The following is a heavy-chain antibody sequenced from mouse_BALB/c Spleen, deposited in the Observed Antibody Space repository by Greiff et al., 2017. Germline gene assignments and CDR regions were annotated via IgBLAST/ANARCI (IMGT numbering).Heavy chain of an antibody. D-gene: IGHD2-4*01. CDR1: GYTFTSYW. CDR3: ARRYDYDGYFDY. Sequence: VKLMESGAELARPGASVKLSCKASGYTFTSYWMQWVKQRPGQGLEWIGAIYPGDGDTRYTQKFKGKATLTADKSSSTAYMQLSSLASEDSAVYYCARRYDYDGYFDYWGQGTTLTVSS. CDR2: IYPGDGDT. V-gene: IGHV1-87*01. J-gene: IGHJ2*01.